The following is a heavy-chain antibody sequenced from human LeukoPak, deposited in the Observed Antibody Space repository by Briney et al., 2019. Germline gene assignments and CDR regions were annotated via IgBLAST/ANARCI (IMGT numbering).Heavy chain of an antibody. CDR3: ARNELISSNYYYYGMDV. V-gene: IGHV4-31*03. J-gene: IGHJ6*02. CDR2: INYSGST. CDR1: GGSISSGGNC. Sequence: SQTLSLTCTVSGGSISSGGNCWSWIRQNPGKGLEWIGYINYSGSTYYNPSLKSRVTISVDTSKNQFSLELSSVTAADTAVYYCARNELISSNYYYYGMDVWGQGTTVTVSS.